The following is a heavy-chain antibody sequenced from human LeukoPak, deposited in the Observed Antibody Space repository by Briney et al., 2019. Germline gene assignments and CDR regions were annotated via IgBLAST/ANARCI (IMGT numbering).Heavy chain of an antibody. CDR2: INPNSGGT. J-gene: IGHJ6*02. D-gene: IGHD6-19*01. V-gene: IGHV1-2*02. CDR1: GYTFTSYG. CDR3: ARVGRPTSPGIAVAGKSAGVSAYYYGMDV. Sequence: ASVKVSCKASGYTFTSYGITWVRQAPGQGLEWMGWINPNSGGTNYAQKVQGRVTMTRDTSISTAYMELSRLRSDDTAVYYCARVGRPTSPGIAVAGKSAGVSAYYYGMDVWGQGTTVTVSS.